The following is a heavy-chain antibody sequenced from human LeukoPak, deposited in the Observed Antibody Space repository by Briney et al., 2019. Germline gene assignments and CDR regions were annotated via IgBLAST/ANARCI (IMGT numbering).Heavy chain of an antibody. Sequence: GGSLRLSCSASGFTFSGYWMHWVRQAPGKGLVWVSRINTNGSTTGYADSVKGRFTISRDNAKNTLYLQMNSLRPEDTALYYCARDLSWGSDAFDIWGQGTMVTVSS. D-gene: IGHD7-27*01. V-gene: IGHV3-74*01. CDR1: GFTFSGYW. CDR2: INTNGSTT. J-gene: IGHJ3*02. CDR3: ARDLSWGSDAFDI.